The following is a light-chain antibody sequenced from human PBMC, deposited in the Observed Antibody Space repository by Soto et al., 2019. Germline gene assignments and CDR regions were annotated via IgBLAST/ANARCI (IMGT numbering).Light chain of an antibody. Sequence: QSALTQPASVSGSPGQSITISCTGTSSDVGGHNFVSWYQQHPGKAPKLMIYEVTNRPSGVSDRFSGSKSGNTASLTISRLQAEDEADYYCNSYTSTFTRVFGGGTKLTVL. J-gene: IGLJ2*01. CDR3: NSYTSTFTRV. V-gene: IGLV2-14*01. CDR2: EVT. CDR1: SSDVGGHNF.